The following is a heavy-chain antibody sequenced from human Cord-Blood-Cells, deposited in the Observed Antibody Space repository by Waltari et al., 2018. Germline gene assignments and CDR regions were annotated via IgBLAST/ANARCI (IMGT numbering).Heavy chain of an antibody. J-gene: IGHJ4*02. D-gene: IGHD3-22*01. V-gene: IGHV4-34*01. CDR1: GGSFSGYY. CDR3: ARERPLIGYDSSGYYYIHDY. Sequence: QVQLQQWGAGLLKPSETLSLTCAVYGGSFSGYYWSWIRQPPGKGLEWIGEINHRGTTSYNPSLKSRVTISVDTSKNQFSLKLGSVTAADTAVYYCARERPLIGYDSSGYYYIHDYWGQGTLVTVSS. CDR2: INHRGTT.